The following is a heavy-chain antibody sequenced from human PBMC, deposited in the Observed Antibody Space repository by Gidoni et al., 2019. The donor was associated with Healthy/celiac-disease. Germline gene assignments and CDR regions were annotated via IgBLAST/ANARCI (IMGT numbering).Heavy chain of an antibody. V-gene: IGHV4-39*07. CDR3: ATSGYCSSTSCYGTHYGMDV. D-gene: IGHD2-2*01. Sequence: QLQLQESGPGQAKPSETLSLTCTVPGGSISSSRYYWGWIRQPPGKGLEWIESIYYSGSTYYNPSLKSRVTISVDTSKNQFSLKLSSVTAADTAVYYCATSGYCSSTSCYGTHYGMDVWGQGTTVTVSS. CDR2: IYYSGST. J-gene: IGHJ6*02. CDR1: GGSISSSRYY.